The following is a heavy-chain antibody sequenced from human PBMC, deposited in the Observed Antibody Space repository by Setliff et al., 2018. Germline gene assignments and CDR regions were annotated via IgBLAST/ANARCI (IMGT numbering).Heavy chain of an antibody. Sequence: ASVKVSCKASGGTFSSYAISWVRQAPGQGLEWMGWISPYNGNRNYAQKFQGRVTMTTDSSTSTAYLELKSLGSDDTAVYYCARPLSLCGGECNSHWFDPWGQGTLVTVSS. CDR2: ISPYNGNR. D-gene: IGHD2-21*01. V-gene: IGHV1-18*01. CDR3: ARPLSLCGGECNSHWFDP. J-gene: IGHJ5*02. CDR1: GGTFSSYA.